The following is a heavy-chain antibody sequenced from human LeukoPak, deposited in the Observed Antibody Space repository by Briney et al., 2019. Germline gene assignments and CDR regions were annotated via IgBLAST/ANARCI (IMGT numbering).Heavy chain of an antibody. Sequence: GGSLRLSCAASGFTFSSFALTWVRQAPGKGLEWVSGFDGNGPNTYYADSVKGRWTISRDNSRNTLYLEMNSLRPEDTAIYYCAKPRTTGLGWAQFDYWGQGSLVTVSS. D-gene: IGHD2-8*02. V-gene: IGHV3-23*01. CDR1: GFTFSSFA. CDR3: AKPRTTGLGWAQFDY. CDR2: FDGNGPNT. J-gene: IGHJ4*02.